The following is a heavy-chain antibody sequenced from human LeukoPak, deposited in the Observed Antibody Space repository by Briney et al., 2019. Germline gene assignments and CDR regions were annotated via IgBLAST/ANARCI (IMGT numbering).Heavy chain of an antibody. Sequence: GGSLRLSCAASGFTFSNAWMSWVRQAPGKGLEWVGRIKSKTDGGTTDYAAPVKDRFTFSRDDSKNTLYLQLNNLQTEDTAVYYCTTSLSGYDFLFDYWGQGTLVTVSS. V-gene: IGHV3-15*01. J-gene: IGHJ4*02. D-gene: IGHD5-12*01. CDR2: IKSKTDGGTT. CDR1: GFTFSNAW. CDR3: TTSLSGYDFLFDY.